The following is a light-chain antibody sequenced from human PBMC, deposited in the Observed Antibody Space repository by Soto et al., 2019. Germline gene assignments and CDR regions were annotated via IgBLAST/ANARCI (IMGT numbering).Light chain of an antibody. CDR1: RSNVGSNT. CDR2: SNN. J-gene: IGLJ2*01. Sequence: QSVLTQPPSASGTPGQRVTISCSGSRSNVGSNTVNWYQQLPGTAPKLLIYSNNQRPSGVPDRFSGSKSGTSASLAISGLQSDHEADYYCATWDDSLNGPVFGGGTKLPLL. V-gene: IGLV1-44*01. CDR3: ATWDDSLNGPV.